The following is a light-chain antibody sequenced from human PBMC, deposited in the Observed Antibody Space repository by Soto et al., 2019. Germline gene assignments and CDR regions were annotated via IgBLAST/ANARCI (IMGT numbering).Light chain of an antibody. CDR1: ERISDY. Sequence: DIQMTQSPSSLSASVGDRVTISCRASERISDYLNWYQQKPGKAPKLLIYDASSLETGVPSRFSGSGSGADFTFTISSLQPEDFATYYCQQYDNLPLIFGQGTRLEIK. CDR3: QQYDNLPLI. J-gene: IGKJ5*01. CDR2: DAS. V-gene: IGKV1-33*01.